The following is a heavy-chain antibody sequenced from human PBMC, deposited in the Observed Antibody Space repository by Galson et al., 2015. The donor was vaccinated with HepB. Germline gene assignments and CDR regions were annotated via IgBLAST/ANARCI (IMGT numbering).Heavy chain of an antibody. Sequence: SVKVSCKASGGTFSSYAISWVRQAPGQGLEWMGGIIPIFGTANYAQKFQGRVTMTEDTSTDTAYMELSSLRSEDTAVYYCATAGYSSSWYNYYGMDVWGQGTTVTVSS. J-gene: IGHJ6*02. D-gene: IGHD6-13*01. CDR1: GGTFSSYA. CDR2: IIPIFGTA. V-gene: IGHV1-69*06. CDR3: ATAGYSSSWYNYYGMDV.